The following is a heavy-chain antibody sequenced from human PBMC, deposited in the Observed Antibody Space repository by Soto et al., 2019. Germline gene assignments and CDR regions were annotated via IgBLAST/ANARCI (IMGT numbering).Heavy chain of an antibody. Sequence: SVKVSCKASGGTFSSYAISWVRQAPGQGLEWMGGIIPIFGTANYAQKFQGRVTITADKSTSTAYMELSSLRSEDTAVYYYARERERYSSSFLFDYWGQGTLVTVSS. CDR1: GGTFSSYA. CDR3: ARERERYSSSFLFDY. J-gene: IGHJ4*02. V-gene: IGHV1-69*06. CDR2: IIPIFGTA. D-gene: IGHD6-6*01.